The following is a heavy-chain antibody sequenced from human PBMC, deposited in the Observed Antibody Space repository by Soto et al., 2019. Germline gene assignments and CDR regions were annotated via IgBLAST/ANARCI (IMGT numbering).Heavy chain of an antibody. CDR2: IIPIFGTA. J-gene: IGHJ4*02. D-gene: IGHD6-6*01. CDR1: GRTFSSCA. V-gene: IGHV1-69*13. Sequence: SLKVTCKASGRTFSSCAIMWVRQAHGQGLEWMGGIIPIFGTANYAQKFQGRVTITADESTSTAYMELSSLRSEDTAVYYCASGSSSVGIIDYWGQGTMVNVAS. CDR3: ASGSSSVGIIDY.